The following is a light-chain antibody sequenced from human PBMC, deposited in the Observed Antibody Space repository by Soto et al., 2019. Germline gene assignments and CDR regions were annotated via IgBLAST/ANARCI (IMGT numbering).Light chain of an antibody. CDR3: SSYTSSSTWV. Sequence: QSVLTQPPSVSGAPGQRVTIFCTGTSSNIGAGYDVHWYQQLPGTVPKLLIYGSNNRPSGVPDRFSGSKSGTSASLAITGLQADDEADYYCSSYTSSSTWVFGGGTQLTVL. V-gene: IGLV1-40*01. J-gene: IGLJ3*02. CDR2: GSN. CDR1: SSNIGAGYD.